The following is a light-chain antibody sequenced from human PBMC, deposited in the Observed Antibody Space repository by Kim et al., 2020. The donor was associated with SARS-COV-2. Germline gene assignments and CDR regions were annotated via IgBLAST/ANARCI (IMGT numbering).Light chain of an antibody. CDR3: LLSYRGARV. V-gene: IGLV7-46*01. CDR2: NTR. J-gene: IGLJ3*02. Sequence: PGETVTLTCDASTGPVTSDHYPFWLQQKPGQAPRTLISNTRTKQSWTPARFSGSLLGGKAALTLSGAQAEDEAEYYCLLSYRGARVFGGGTQLTVL. CDR1: TGPVTSDHY.